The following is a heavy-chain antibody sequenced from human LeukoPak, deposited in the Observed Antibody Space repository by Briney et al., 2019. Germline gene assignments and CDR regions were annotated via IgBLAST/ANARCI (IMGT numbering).Heavy chain of an antibody. Sequence: SVKVSCKASGGTFSSYAISWVRQAPGQGLEWMGRIIPIFGIANYAQKFQGRVTITADKSTSTAYMELSSLRSEDTAVYYCASWFRYCSGGSCYNGMDVWGLGTTVTVSS. V-gene: IGHV1-69*04. CDR3: ASWFRYCSGGSCYNGMDV. D-gene: IGHD2-15*01. CDR2: IIPIFGIA. J-gene: IGHJ6*02. CDR1: GGTFSSYA.